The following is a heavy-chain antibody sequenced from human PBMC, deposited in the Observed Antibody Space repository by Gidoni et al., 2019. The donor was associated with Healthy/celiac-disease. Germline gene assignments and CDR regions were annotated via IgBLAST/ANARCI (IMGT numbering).Heavy chain of an antibody. V-gene: IGHV3-21*01. CDR1: GFTFRSYS. CDR3: ARDSSLSVPKHWFDP. CDR2: ISSSSSYI. D-gene: IGHD2-2*01. Sequence: EVQLVESGGGLDKPGGSLRRSCAASGFTFRSYSMNWVRQAPGKGLEWVSSISSSSSYIYYADSVKGRFTISRDNAKNSLYLQMNSLRAEDTAVYYCARDSSLSVPKHWFDPWGQGTLVTVSS. J-gene: IGHJ5*02.